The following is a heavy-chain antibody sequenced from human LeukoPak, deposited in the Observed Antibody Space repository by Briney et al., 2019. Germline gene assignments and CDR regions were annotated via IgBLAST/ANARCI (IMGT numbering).Heavy chain of an antibody. D-gene: IGHD2-2*01. CDR1: GYTFTSYY. V-gene: IGHV1-46*01. CDR2: INPSGGST. J-gene: IGHJ3*02. CDR3: ARGPHCSSTSCYPYHDAFDI. Sequence: GASVRVSCKASGYTFTSYYMHWVRQAPGQGLEWMGVINPSGGSTSYAQKFQGRVTMTRDTSTSTVYMELSSLRSEDTAVYYCARGPHCSSTSCYPYHDAFDIWGQGTMVTVSS.